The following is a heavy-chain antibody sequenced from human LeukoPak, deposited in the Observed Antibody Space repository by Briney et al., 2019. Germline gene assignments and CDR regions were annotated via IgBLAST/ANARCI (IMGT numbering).Heavy chain of an antibody. CDR2: INNDGSAT. Sequence: GGSLRLSCGATGFTFSSYWMHWVRQAPGKGLVWVSRINNDGSATSYADSEKGRFTISRDNAKNSLYLQMNSLKVEDTAVYFCTVDTDYFEGLGFPRPALNDYWGQGTLVTVSS. CDR1: GFTFSSYW. CDR3: TVDTDYFEGLGFPRPALNDY. J-gene: IGHJ4*02. V-gene: IGHV3-74*01. D-gene: IGHD3-22*01.